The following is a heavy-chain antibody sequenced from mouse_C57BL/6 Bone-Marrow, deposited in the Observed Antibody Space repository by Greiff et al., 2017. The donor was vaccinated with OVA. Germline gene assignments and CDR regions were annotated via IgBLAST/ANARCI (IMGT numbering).Heavy chain of an antibody. Sequence: EVHLVESGGGLVQPKGSLKLSCAASGFSFNTYAMNWVRQAPGKGLEWVARIRSKSNNYATYYADSVKDSFTISRDDSESMLYLQMNNLKTEDTAMYYCVKVGNDVNAMDYWGQGTSVTVSS. V-gene: IGHV10-1*01. CDR2: IRSKSNNYAT. CDR1: GFSFNTYA. J-gene: IGHJ4*01. CDR3: VKVGNDVNAMDY. D-gene: IGHD2-2*01.